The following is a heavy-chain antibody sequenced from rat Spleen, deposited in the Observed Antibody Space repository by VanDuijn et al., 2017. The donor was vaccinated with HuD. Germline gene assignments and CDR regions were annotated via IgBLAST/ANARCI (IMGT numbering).Heavy chain of an antibody. CDR2: ISSDGGRN. J-gene: IGHJ2*01. Sequence: EVQLVESDGGLVQPGRSLKLSCAASGFTFSDYYMAWVRQAPTKGLEWVATISSDGGRNFYRDSVKGRLTISRDNAKSSLYLQMNSLQTDDTAIYYCTRALGPGYNYGYFDYWGQGVMVTVSS. D-gene: IGHD1-4*01. CDR1: GFTFSDYY. CDR3: TRALGPGYNYGYFDY. V-gene: IGHV5-20*01.